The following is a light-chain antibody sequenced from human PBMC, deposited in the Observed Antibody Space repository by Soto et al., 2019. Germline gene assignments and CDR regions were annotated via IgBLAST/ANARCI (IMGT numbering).Light chain of an antibody. CDR1: SSDVGTYSY. CDR2: DVS. Sequence: QSALTQPASVSGSPGQSITISCTGTSSDVGTYSYVSWYQQHPGKAPKLIIYDVSNRPSGVSNRFSGSKSGNTASLTISGLQAEDEADYYCSSYTSSSTLYVFATGTKLTVL. CDR3: SSYTSSSTLYV. V-gene: IGLV2-14*01. J-gene: IGLJ1*01.